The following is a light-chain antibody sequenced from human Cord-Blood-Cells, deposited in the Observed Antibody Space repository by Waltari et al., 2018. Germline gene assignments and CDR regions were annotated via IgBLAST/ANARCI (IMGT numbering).Light chain of an antibody. Sequence: DIQMTQSPSSLSASVGDRVTITCQASQDISNYLNWYQQKPGKAPKLLIYDASNLETGVPSRCSGSGSETDLTFTISSLQPEDIATYYCQQYDNLLTFGQGTRLEIK. V-gene: IGKV1-33*01. CDR3: QQYDNLLT. CDR2: DAS. J-gene: IGKJ5*01. CDR1: QDISNY.